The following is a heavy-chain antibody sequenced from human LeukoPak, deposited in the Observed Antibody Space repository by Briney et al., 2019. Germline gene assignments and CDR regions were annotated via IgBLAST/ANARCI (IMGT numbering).Heavy chain of an antibody. Sequence: GASVRVSCTASGGTFSSYAISWVRQAPGQGLEWMGGIIPIFGTANYAQRFQGRVTITADESTSTAYMEMSSLRSEDTAVYYCASATLRCSGGSCYEMDVWGKGTTVTVSS. CDR1: GGTFSSYA. J-gene: IGHJ6*04. D-gene: IGHD2-15*01. CDR2: IIPIFGTA. V-gene: IGHV1-69*13. CDR3: ASATLRCSGGSCYEMDV.